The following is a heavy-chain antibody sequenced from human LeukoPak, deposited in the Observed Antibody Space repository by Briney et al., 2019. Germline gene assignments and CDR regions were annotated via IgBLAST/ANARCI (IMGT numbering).Heavy chain of an antibody. V-gene: IGHV4-59*12. Sequence: PSETLSLTCTVSGGSISSYYWSWIRQPPGKGLEWIGYIYYSGSTNYNPSLKSRVTISVDTSKNQFSLKLSSVTAADTAVYYCAREAGSGTYYDFDYWGQGTLVTVSS. D-gene: IGHD3-10*01. CDR2: IYYSGST. CDR3: AREAGSGTYYDFDY. J-gene: IGHJ4*02. CDR1: GGSISSYY.